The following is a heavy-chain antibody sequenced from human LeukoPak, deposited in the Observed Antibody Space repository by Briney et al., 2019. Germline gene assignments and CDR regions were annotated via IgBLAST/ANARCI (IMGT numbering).Heavy chain of an antibody. J-gene: IGHJ4*02. CDR3: VRIYYGPDY. CDR2: INPNNGVT. CDR1: GYTFTGYY. Sequence: ASVKVSCKASGYTFTGYYMHWVRQAPGQGLEWMGWINPNNGVTNYAQKFQGRVTMTRDTSITTAYMELSSLRSGDTAVYYCVRIYYGPDYWGQGTLVTVSS. D-gene: IGHD4-17*01. V-gene: IGHV1-2*02.